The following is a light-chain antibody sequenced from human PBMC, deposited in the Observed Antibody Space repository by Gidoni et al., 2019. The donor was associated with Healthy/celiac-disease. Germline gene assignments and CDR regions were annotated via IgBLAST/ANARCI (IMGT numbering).Light chain of an antibody. Sequence: DSQLTQSPSFLSASVGDRVTITCRASQGISSYLAWYQQKPGKAPKLLIYAASTLQSGVPSRFSGSGSGTEFTLTISSLQPEAFATYYCQQLNSYPFGITFGQGTRLEIK. J-gene: IGKJ5*01. CDR1: QGISSY. CDR2: AAS. V-gene: IGKV1-9*01. CDR3: QQLNSYPFGIT.